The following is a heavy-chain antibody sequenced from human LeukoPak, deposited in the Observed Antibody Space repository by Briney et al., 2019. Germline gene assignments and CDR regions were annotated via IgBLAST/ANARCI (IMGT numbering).Heavy chain of an antibody. CDR1: GFIFTTNW. Sequence: GGSLRLSCAASGFIFTTNWMQWVRQAPGKGLVWVSRMNGDGSITSYADSVKGRFTISRDNAKDTLYLQMNSLRAEDTAVYYCARERGGYSSSFEYFQHWGQGTLVTVSS. V-gene: IGHV3-74*01. J-gene: IGHJ1*01. CDR2: MNGDGSIT. CDR3: ARERGGYSSSFEYFQH. D-gene: IGHD6-13*01.